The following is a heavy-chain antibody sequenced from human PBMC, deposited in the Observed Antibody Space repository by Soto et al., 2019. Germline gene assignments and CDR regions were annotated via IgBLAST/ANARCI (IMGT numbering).Heavy chain of an antibody. J-gene: IGHJ1*01. V-gene: IGHV1-8*01. Sequence: ASVKVSCKASGYTFTSYDINWVRQATGQELEWMGWMNPNSGNTAYAQKFQGRVTITADKSTSTAYMELSSLRSEDTAVYYCARVRLSDSSGYTDFQHWGQGTLVTVSS. CDR1: GYTFTSYD. D-gene: IGHD3-22*01. CDR2: MNPNSGNT. CDR3: ARVRLSDSSGYTDFQH.